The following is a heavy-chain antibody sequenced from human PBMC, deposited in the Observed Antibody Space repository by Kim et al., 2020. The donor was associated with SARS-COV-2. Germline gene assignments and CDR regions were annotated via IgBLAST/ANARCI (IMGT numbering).Heavy chain of an antibody. V-gene: IGHV3-9*01. D-gene: IGHD2-15*01. Sequence: GGSLRLSCAASGFTFDDYAMHWVRQAPGKGLEWVSGISWNSGSIGYADSVKGRFTISRDNAKNSLYLQMNSLRAEDTALYYCAKAPFECSGGSCYSFDYCGQGTLVTVSS. CDR2: ISWNSGSI. CDR1: GFTFDDYA. J-gene: IGHJ4*02. CDR3: AKAPFECSGGSCYSFDY.